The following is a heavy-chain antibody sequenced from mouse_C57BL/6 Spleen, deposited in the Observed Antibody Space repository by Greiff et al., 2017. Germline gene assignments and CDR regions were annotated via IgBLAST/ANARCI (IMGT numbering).Heavy chain of an antibody. CDR1: GYTFTDHT. CDR3: ARLPYGDYCDC. V-gene: IGHV1-78*01. Sequence: QVQLKESDAELVKPGASVKISCKVSGYTFTDHTIPWMKQRPEQGLEWIGYIYPRDGSTKYNEKFKGKATLTADKTSSTAYMQLISLTSEDSAVYFCARLPYGDYCDCWGQGTTLTVSS. D-gene: IGHD1-1*02. J-gene: IGHJ2*01. CDR2: IYPRDGST.